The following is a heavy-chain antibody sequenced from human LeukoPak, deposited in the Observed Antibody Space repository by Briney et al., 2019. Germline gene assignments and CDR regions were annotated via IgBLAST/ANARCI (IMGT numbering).Heavy chain of an antibody. CDR2: IKQDGSEK. CDR3: ARTYCSGGSCYSPRAVAGPLDY. J-gene: IGHJ4*02. V-gene: IGHV3-7*01. D-gene: IGHD2-15*01. CDR1: GFTFSSYW. Sequence: GGSLRLSCAASGFTFSSYWMSWVRQAPGKGLEWVANIKQDGSEKYYVDSVKGRFTISRDNAKNSLYLQMNNLRAEDTAVYYCARTYCSGGSCYSPRAVAGPLDYWGQGTLVTVSS.